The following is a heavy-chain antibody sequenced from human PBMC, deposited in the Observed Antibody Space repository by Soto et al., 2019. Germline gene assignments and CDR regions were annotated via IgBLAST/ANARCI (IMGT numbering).Heavy chain of an antibody. D-gene: IGHD1-26*01. J-gene: IGHJ6*02. CDR3: ARRWAYYYGMDV. Sequence: SVKVSCKASGGTFSSYAISWVRQAPGQGLEWMGGIIPIFGTANYAQKFQGRVTITADESTSTAYMELSSLRSEDTAVHYCARRWAYYYGMDVWGQGTTVTVSS. CDR1: GGTFSSYA. V-gene: IGHV1-69*13. CDR2: IIPIFGTA.